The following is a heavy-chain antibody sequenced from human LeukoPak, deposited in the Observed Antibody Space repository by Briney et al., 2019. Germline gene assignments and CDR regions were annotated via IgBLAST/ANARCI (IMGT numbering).Heavy chain of an antibody. CDR2: INSDGSST. CDR1: GFTFSNYW. V-gene: IGHV3-74*01. J-gene: IGHJ6*03. D-gene: IGHD6-13*01. Sequence: GGSLRLSCAASGFTFSNYWMHWVRQAPGKGWVWVSRINSDGSSTSYADSVKGRFTISRDNAKNTLYLQMNSLRAEGTAVYYCARSQYSSTWYGDSYYYYMDVWGKGTTVTVSS. CDR3: ARSQYSSTWYGDSYYYYMDV.